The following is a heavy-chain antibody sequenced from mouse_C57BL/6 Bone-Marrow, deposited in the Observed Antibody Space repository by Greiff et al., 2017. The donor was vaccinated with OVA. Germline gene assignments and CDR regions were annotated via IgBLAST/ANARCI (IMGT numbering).Heavy chain of an antibody. CDR2: INPSSGDI. Sequence: VQFQQSGPELSNLGVSVKLSCKAPGYTFTSYWMNWVKQSLGQGLDWIGDINPSSGDIKYNQKFKDKATLIADNSSSTAYMQLSSLTCEDYAVSYCSGKNFWGQGTSLTVSS. CDR3: SGKNF. J-gene: IGHJ2*02. V-gene: IGHV1-7*01. CDR1: GYTFTSYW.